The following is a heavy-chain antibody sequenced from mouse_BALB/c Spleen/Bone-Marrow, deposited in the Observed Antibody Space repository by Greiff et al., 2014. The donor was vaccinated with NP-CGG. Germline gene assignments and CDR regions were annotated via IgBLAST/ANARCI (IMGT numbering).Heavy chain of an antibody. CDR3: ARSPYYGNYDDY. D-gene: IGHD2-10*01. CDR1: GYTFTDYY. V-gene: IGHV1-84*02. J-gene: IGHJ2*01. Sequence: LVESGPELVKPGASVKISCKASGYTFTDYYINWVKQKPGQGLEWIGWIYPGSGNTKYNEKFKGKATSTVDTSSSTAYMQLSSLTSEDTAVYFCARSPYYGNYDDYWGQGTTLTVSS. CDR2: IYPGSGNT.